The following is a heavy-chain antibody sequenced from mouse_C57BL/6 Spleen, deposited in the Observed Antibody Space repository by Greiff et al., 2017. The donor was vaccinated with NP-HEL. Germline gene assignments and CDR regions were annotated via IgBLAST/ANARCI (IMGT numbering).Heavy chain of an antibody. J-gene: IGHJ2*01. V-gene: IGHV5-6*03. CDR1: GFTFSDYG. Sequence: EVKLMESGGGLVKPGGSLKLSCAASGFTFSDYGMHWVRQAPDKRLEWVATISSGGSYTYYPDSVKGRFTISRDNAKNTLYLQMSSLKSEDTAMYYCARQGGYFDYWGQGTTLTVSS. CDR2: ISSGGSYT. CDR3: ARQGGYFDY.